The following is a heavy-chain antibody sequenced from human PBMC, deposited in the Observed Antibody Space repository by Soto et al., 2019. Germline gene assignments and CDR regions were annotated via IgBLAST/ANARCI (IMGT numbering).Heavy chain of an antibody. CDR1: GLTFSSYE. D-gene: IGHD1-26*01. V-gene: IGHV3-48*03. CDR3: AGEKVGASYFDY. J-gene: IGHJ4*02. Sequence: GGSLRLSCAASGLTFSSYEMNWVRQAPGKGLEWVSYISNSGSTIYYADSVKGRFTISRDNAKNSLYLQMNSLRAEDTAVYYCAGEKVGASYFDYWGQGTLVTVSS. CDR2: ISNSGSTI.